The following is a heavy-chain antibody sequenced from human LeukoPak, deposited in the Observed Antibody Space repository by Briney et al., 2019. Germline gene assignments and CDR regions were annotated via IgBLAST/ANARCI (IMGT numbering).Heavy chain of an antibody. CDR1: GFKFSNYW. CDR2: IKQDGSVK. Sequence: GGSLRLSCAASGFKFSNYWMSWVRQAPGKGPEWLANIKQDGSVKYYVGSVRGRFTISRDNANNSLYLQMTNLRAEDTAVYYCIRLLGPLDDHWGQGTLVTVSS. D-gene: IGHD3-16*01. V-gene: IGHV3-7*03. CDR3: IRLLGPLDDH. J-gene: IGHJ4*02.